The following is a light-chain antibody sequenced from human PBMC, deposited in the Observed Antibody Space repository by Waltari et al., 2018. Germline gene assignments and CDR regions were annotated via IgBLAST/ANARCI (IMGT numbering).Light chain of an antibody. Sequence: EIVLTQSPVTLSLSPGERATLSCRASQSVSRHLAWYQKTPGQAPRLLIYATFSRASGIPARFSGSGSGTDFTLTISSLEPEDFAVYYCLHRSNWPPLFTFGPGTKVDIK. CDR1: QSVSRH. J-gene: IGKJ3*01. CDR3: LHRSNWPPLFT. V-gene: IGKV3-11*01. CDR2: ATF.